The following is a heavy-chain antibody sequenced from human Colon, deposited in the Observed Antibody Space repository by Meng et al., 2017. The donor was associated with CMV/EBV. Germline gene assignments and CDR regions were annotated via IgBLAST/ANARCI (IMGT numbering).Heavy chain of an antibody. CDR1: GYSFTKYG. Sequence: QVQLGQSGGEVKKPGASVQVSCKASGYSFTKYGITWVRQAPGQGLEWMGWINPNSGGTNYAQKFQGRVTMTRDTSISTAYMELSRLRSDDTAVYYCATVSSGYYLYFQHWGQGTLVTVSS. J-gene: IGHJ1*01. CDR2: INPNSGGT. V-gene: IGHV1-2*02. CDR3: ATVSSGYYLYFQH. D-gene: IGHD3-22*01.